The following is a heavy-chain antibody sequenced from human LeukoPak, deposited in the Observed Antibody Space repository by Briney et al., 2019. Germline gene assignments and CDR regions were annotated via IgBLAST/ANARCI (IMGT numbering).Heavy chain of an antibody. Sequence: GGSLRLSCTASGFTFNSYSMNWVRQAPGKRLEWVSHISPRSDVVSYTDSVKGRFTISRDNAKNSLYLHMSNLRAEDMAVYYCVRDNDWAFDYWGQGTLVPVSS. CDR1: GFTFNSYS. V-gene: IGHV3-48*01. CDR3: VRDNDWAFDY. J-gene: IGHJ4*02. D-gene: IGHD3-9*01. CDR2: ISPRSDVV.